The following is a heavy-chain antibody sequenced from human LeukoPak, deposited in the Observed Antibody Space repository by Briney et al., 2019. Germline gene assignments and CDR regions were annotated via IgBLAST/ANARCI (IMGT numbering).Heavy chain of an antibody. CDR2: IHFTGST. V-gene: IGHV4-30-4*08. CDR3: ARVPYDSSGYYYFDY. Sequence: SWVRQMPGKGLEWIGYIHFTGSTYDNPSLKSRVTISLDTSKNQFSLKLSSVTAADTAVYYCARVPYDSSGYYYFDYWGQGTLVTVSS. D-gene: IGHD3-22*01. J-gene: IGHJ4*02.